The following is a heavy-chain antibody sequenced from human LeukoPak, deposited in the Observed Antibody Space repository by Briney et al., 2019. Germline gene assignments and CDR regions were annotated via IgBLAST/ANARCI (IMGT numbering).Heavy chain of an antibody. Sequence: SETLSLTCTVSGGSISSSSYYWGWIRQPPGKGLEWIGSIYYSGSTYYNPSLKSRVTISVDTSKNQFSLKLSSVTAADTAVYYCARPQAMVTSAAFDIWGQGTMVTVSS. CDR1: GGSISSSSYY. V-gene: IGHV4-39*01. D-gene: IGHD5-18*01. CDR3: ARPQAMVTSAAFDI. J-gene: IGHJ3*02. CDR2: IYYSGST.